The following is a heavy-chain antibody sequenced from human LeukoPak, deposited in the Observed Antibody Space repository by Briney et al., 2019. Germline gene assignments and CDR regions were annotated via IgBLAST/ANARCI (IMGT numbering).Heavy chain of an antibody. V-gene: IGHV1-69*13. J-gene: IGHJ4*02. D-gene: IGHD1-7*01. CDR1: GGTFSNFA. CDR3: AYNWNYGDFYFDY. Sequence: SVKVSCKASGGTFSNFAISWVRQAPGQGLEWMGGIIPIFGTANYAQKFQGRVTITADESTSTAYMELSSLRSDDTAVYYCAYNWNYGDFYFDYWGQGTLVTVSS. CDR2: IIPIFGTA.